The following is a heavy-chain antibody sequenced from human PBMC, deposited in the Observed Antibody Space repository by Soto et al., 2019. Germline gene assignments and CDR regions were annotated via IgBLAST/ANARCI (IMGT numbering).Heavy chain of an antibody. CDR1: GGSFSGYY. V-gene: IGHV4-34*01. Sequence: PSEPLSLTCAVYGGSFSGYYWSWIRQPPGKGLEWIGEINHSGSTNYNPSLKSRVTISVDTSKNQFSLKLSSVTAADTAVYYCARLPVLLWFGELLRYYYGMDVWGQGTTVT. CDR2: INHSGST. J-gene: IGHJ6*02. CDR3: ARLPVLLWFGELLRYYYGMDV. D-gene: IGHD3-10*01.